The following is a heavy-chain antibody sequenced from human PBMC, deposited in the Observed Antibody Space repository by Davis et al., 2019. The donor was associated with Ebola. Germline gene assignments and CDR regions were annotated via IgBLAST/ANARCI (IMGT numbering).Heavy chain of an antibody. CDR1: GYAFRNYG. CDR3: ARGSTFWSGYYMAYFDY. D-gene: IGHD3-3*01. V-gene: IGHV1-2*02. Sequence: ASVKVSCKASGYAFRNYGIHWVRQAPGQGLEWMGWIIPNSGDTLYAQKFQGIVTMTRDTSINTAYMEVTRLTFDDTAVYYCARGSTFWSGYYMAYFDYWGQGILVTVSS. J-gene: IGHJ4*02. CDR2: IIPNSGDT.